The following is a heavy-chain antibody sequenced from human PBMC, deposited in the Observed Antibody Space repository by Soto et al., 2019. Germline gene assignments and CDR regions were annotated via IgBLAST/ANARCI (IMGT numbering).Heavy chain of an antibody. J-gene: IGHJ6*02. D-gene: IGHD1-7*01. Sequence: HPGGSLRLSCAASGFTFSSYSMNWVRQAPGKGLEWVSYISSSRSTIYYADSVKGRFTISRDNAKNSLYLQMNSLRDEDTAVYYCARDGTGTTFSFLMSRYYYYGMDVWGQGTTVTVSS. CDR1: GFTFSSYS. CDR3: ARDGTGTTFSFLMSRYYYYGMDV. CDR2: ISSSRSTI. V-gene: IGHV3-48*02.